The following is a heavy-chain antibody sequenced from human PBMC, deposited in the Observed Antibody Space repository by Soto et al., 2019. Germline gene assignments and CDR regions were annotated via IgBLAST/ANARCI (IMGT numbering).Heavy chain of an antibody. CDR2: VYSSGST. CDR1: GGSIRNYY. V-gene: IGHV4-59*01. CDR3: ARDHPHSYGVYYFDY. J-gene: IGHJ4*02. Sequence: SETLSLTCAVSGGSIRNYYWSWIRQPPGKGLEWIGYVYSSGSTHYNPSLQSRVTISADTSKNQVSLKVNSVAAADTAVYYCARDHPHSYGVYYFDYWGQGTPVTVSS. D-gene: IGHD5-18*01.